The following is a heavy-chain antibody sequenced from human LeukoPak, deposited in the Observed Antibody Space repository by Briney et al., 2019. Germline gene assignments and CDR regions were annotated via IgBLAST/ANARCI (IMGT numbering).Heavy chain of an antibody. CDR1: GGTFSSYA. CDR2: IIPIFGTA. CDR3: ATHTAIHYYYYMDV. V-gene: IGHV1-69*05. J-gene: IGHJ6*03. Sequence: ASVKVSCKASGGTFSSYAISWVRQAPGQGLEWMGGIIPIFGTANYAQKFQGGVTITTDESTSTAYMELSSLRSEDTAVYYCATHTAIHYYYYMDVWGKGTTVTVSS. D-gene: IGHD5-18*01.